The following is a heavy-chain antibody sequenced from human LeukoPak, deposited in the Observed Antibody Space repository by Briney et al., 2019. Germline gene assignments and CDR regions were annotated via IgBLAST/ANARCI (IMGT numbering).Heavy chain of an antibody. CDR2: IIPIFGTA. CDR1: GGTFSSYA. Sequence: ASVKVSCKASGGTFSSYAISWVRQAPGQGLEWMGGIIPIFGTANYAQKFRGRVTITADESTSTAYMELSSLRSEDTAVYYCARESLRYYYDSSGYYRYFDYWGQGTLVTVSS. J-gene: IGHJ4*02. D-gene: IGHD3-22*01. CDR3: ARESLRYYYDSSGYYRYFDY. V-gene: IGHV1-69*13.